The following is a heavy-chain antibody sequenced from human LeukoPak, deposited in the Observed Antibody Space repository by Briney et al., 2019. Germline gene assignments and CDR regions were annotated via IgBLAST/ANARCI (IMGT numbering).Heavy chain of an antibody. CDR1: GFTVSSNY. CDR2: IYSGGST. V-gene: IGHV3-66*02. J-gene: IGHJ4*02. D-gene: IGHD1-7*01. CDR3: ARGYNWNYAQPFDY. Sequence: PGGSLRLSCAASGFTVSSNYMSWVRQAPGKGLEWASVIYSGGSTYYADSVKGRFTISRDNSKNTLYLQMNSLRAEDTAVYYCARGYNWNYAQPFDYWGQGTLVTVSS.